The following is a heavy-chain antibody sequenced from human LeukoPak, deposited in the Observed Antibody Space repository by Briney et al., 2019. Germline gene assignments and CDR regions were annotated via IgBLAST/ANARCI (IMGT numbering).Heavy chain of an antibody. CDR1: GGSFSGYY. Sequence: PSETLSLTCAVYGGSFSGYYWSWIRQPPGKGLEWIGEINHSGSTNYNPSLKSRVTISVDTSKNQFSLKLSSVTAADTAVYYCASLDSSGYYYLFDYWGQGTLVTVSS. CDR2: INHSGST. J-gene: IGHJ4*02. CDR3: ASLDSSGYYYLFDY. D-gene: IGHD3-22*01. V-gene: IGHV4-34*01.